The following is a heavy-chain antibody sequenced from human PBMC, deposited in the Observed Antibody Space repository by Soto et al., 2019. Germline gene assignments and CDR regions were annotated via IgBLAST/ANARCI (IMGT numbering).Heavy chain of an antibody. V-gene: IGHV1-69*01. CDR3: ARTYQLRPWYFDY. Sequence: QVQLVQSGAEVKKPGSSVKVSCKASGGSFSSYAISWERQAPGQGLEWMGGIIPIFCTANYAQKFQGRVTITADESTSTAYMELSSLRSEDTAAYYCARTYQLRPWYFDYWGQGTLVTVSS. D-gene: IGHD2-2*01. J-gene: IGHJ4*02. CDR1: GGSFSSYA. CDR2: IIPIFCTA.